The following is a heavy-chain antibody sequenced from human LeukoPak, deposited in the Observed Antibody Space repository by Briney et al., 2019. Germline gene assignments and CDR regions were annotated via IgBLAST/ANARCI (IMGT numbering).Heavy chain of an antibody. D-gene: IGHD3-3*01. V-gene: IGHV3-23*01. CDR3: AKEDNYDFWSGYLDY. Sequence: PGGSLRLSCAASGFTFSSYAMSWVRQAPGKGLEWVSPISSSGVSTYYADSVKGRFTISRDNSKNTLYLQMNSLRAEDTAVYYCAKEDNYDFWSGYLDYWGQGTLVTVSS. CDR2: ISSSGVST. J-gene: IGHJ4*02. CDR1: GFTFSSYA.